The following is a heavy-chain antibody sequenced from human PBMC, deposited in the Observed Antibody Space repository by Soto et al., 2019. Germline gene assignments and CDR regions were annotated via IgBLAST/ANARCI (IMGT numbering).Heavy chain of an antibody. Sequence: QLVESGGGLAQPGGSLRLACTASGFDFSSYSMNWVRQAPGKGLEWIAYVSMDSDTIHYADSVKGRFTISRDDVENSLYLQMNSLRDDDTATYYCARLYYDYVWGQGTTVTVSS. CDR1: GFDFSSYS. J-gene: IGHJ6*02. V-gene: IGHV3-48*02. CDR3: ARLYYDYV. D-gene: IGHD3-3*01. CDR2: VSMDSDTI.